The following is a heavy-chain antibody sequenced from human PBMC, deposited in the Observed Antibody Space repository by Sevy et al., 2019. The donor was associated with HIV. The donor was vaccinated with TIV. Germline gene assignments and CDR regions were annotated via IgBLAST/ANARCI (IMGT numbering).Heavy chain of an antibody. D-gene: IGHD7-27*01. Sequence: SETLSLTCTVSGGSLNTYGWSWIRQPPGKGLEWIGYTYYNGGTNYNPSLKSRLTILVGTSERQFSLQLSSVTPADTAVYYCGRDNWGSIDYWGQGVLVTVSS. J-gene: IGHJ4*02. CDR3: GRDNWGSIDY. CDR2: TYYNGGT. V-gene: IGHV4-59*01. CDR1: GGSLNTYG.